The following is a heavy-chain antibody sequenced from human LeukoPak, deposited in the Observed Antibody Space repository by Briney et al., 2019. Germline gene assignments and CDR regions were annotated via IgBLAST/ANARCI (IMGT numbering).Heavy chain of an antibody. CDR2: MAGDGSSI. CDR3: AKAAVYSKRWTPFDD. J-gene: IGHJ4*02. CDR1: GFIFSSYG. V-gene: IGHV3-30*18. D-gene: IGHD1-26*01. Sequence: PGGFLRLSCAASGFIFSSYGMHWVRQAPGKGLVWVALMAGDGSSIYYADSVKGRFTISRDNSKNTVYLQMNSLRPEDTAVYYCAKAAVYSKRWTPFDDWGRGTLVTVSS.